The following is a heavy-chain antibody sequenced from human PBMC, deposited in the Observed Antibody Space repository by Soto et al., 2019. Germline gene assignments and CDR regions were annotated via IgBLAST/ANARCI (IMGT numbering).Heavy chain of an antibody. J-gene: IGHJ6*02. Sequence: QVQLVESGGGVVQPGRSLRLSCAASGFTFGTYGMHWVRQAPGKGLEWVALISYDGDNKYYEDSVKGRFTISRDNSKHTLYLQMNSLRAEDTAVYSCAKDLMPGGAAARLVPYFYGMDVWGHGTTVTVSS. CDR1: GFTFGTYG. CDR2: ISYDGDNK. D-gene: IGHD6-25*01. V-gene: IGHV3-30*18. CDR3: AKDLMPGGAAARLVPYFYGMDV.